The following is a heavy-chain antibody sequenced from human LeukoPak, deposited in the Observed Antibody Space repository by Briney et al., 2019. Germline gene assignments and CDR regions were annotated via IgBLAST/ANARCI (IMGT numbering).Heavy chain of an antibody. Sequence: GGSLRLSCAASGFAFSSYAMSWVRQAPGKGLEWVSAISGSGGSTYYADSVKGRFTISRDNSKNTLYLQMNSLRAEDTAVYYCAKDQRSSGWSFDYWGQGTLVTVSS. CDR2: ISGSGGST. D-gene: IGHD6-19*01. V-gene: IGHV3-23*01. CDR1: GFAFSSYA. CDR3: AKDQRSSGWSFDY. J-gene: IGHJ4*02.